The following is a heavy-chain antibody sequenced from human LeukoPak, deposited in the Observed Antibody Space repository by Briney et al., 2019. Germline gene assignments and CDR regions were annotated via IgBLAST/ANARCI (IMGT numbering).Heavy chain of an antibody. CDR3: ARGWGLTGTTNWFDP. D-gene: IGHD1-7*01. J-gene: IGHJ5*02. V-gene: IGHV4-34*01. CDR2: INHSGST. Sequence: SETLSLTCAVYGGSFSGCYWSWIRQPPGKGLEWIGEINHSGSTNYNPSLKSRVTISVDTSKNQFSLKLSSVTAADTALYYCARGWGLTGTTNWFDPWGQGTLVTVSS. CDR1: GGSFSGCY.